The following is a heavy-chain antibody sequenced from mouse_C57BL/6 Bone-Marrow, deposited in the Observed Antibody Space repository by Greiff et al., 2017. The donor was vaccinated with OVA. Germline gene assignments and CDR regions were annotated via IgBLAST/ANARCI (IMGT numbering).Heavy chain of an antibody. V-gene: IGHV1-64*01. Sequence: VQLQQPGAELVKPGASVKLSCKASGYTFTSYWMHWVKQRPGQGLEWIGMIHPNSGSTNYNEKFKSKATLTVDKSSSTAYMQLSSLTSEDSAVYFCAIWKLFSLFAYGGKGTLVTVSA. J-gene: IGHJ3*01. CDR3: AIWKLFSLFAY. CDR1: GYTFTSYW. CDR2: IHPNSGST. D-gene: IGHD2-1*01.